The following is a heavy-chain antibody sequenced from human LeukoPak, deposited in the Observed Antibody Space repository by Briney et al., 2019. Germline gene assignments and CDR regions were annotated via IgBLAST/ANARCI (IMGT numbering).Heavy chain of an antibody. CDR1: GFTFSSYS. J-gene: IGHJ4*02. CDR3: ARARYTSGWETLDY. D-gene: IGHD6-19*01. V-gene: IGHV3-48*04. CDR2: ISSSGSIK. Sequence: GGSLRLSCAASGFTFSSYSMNWVRQAPGKGLEWVSYISSSGSIKHYADSVKGRFTISRDNAKNSLYLQMNSLRAEDTAVYYCARARYTSGWETLDYWGQGTLVTVSS.